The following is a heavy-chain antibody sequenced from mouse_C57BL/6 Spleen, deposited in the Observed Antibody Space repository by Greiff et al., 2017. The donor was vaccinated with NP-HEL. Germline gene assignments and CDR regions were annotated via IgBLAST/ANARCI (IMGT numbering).Heavy chain of an antibody. V-gene: IGHV1-50*01. CDR1: GYTFTSYW. CDR2: IDPSDSYT. J-gene: IGHJ3*01. CDR3: ARGFRGVWFAY. Sequence: QVQLRQPGAELVKPGASVKLSCKASGYTFTSYWMQWVKQRPGQGLEWIGEIDPSDSYTNYNQKFKGKATLTVDTSSSTAYMQLSSLTSEDSAVYYCARGFRGVWFAYWGQGTLVTVSA.